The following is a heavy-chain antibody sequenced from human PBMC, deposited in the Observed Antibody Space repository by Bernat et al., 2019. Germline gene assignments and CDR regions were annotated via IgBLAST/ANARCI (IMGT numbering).Heavy chain of an antibody. CDR3: ARGGHIAAAVEGVYLGY. CDR2: ISYDGSNK. CDR1: GCTFSSYA. J-gene: IGHJ4*02. V-gene: IGHV3-30*01. Sequence: GRRGESGGGGVQPGRSLRRSCAASGCTFSSYAMHWVRQAPGKGLEWVAVISYDGSNKYYADSVKGRFTISRDNSKNTLYLQMNSLRAEDTAVYYCARGGHIAAAVEGVYLGYWGQGTLDTVSS. D-gene: IGHD6-13*01.